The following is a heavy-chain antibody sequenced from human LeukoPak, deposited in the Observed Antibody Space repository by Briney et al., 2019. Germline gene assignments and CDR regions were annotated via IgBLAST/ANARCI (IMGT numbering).Heavy chain of an antibody. V-gene: IGHV1-18*01. Sequence: ASVKVSCKASGYTFTSYDINWVRQAPGQGLEWMGWISAYNGNTNYAQKLQGRVTMTTDTSTSTAYMELRSLRSDDTAVYYCARGNMSPYYYGSGSSYFDYWGQGALVTVSS. J-gene: IGHJ4*02. CDR2: ISAYNGNT. D-gene: IGHD3-10*01. CDR3: ARGNMSPYYYGSGSSYFDY. CDR1: GYTFTSYD.